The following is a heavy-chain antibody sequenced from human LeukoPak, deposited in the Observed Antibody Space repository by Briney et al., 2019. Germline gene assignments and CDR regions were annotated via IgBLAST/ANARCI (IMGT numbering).Heavy chain of an antibody. Sequence: GGSLRLSCAASGFTFRDYTMNWVRQAPGKGLEWVSAINKGGSFIKYADSVKGRFIVSRDNAKNLLFLQMNSLRVGDTALYFCAREVLDVVEPGTNTIDFWGQGTRVTVSS. CDR2: INKGGSFI. CDR1: GFTFRDYT. J-gene: IGHJ4*02. D-gene: IGHD2-2*01. CDR3: AREVLDVVEPGTNTIDF. V-gene: IGHV3-21*01.